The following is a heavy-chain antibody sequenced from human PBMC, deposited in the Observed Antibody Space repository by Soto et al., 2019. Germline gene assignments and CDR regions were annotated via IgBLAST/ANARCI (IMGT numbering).Heavy chain of an antibody. CDR1: GFTFSNYA. J-gene: IGHJ4*02. V-gene: IGHV3-30-3*01. D-gene: IGHD2-21*01. Sequence: QVQLVESGGGVVQPGRSLRLSCAASGFTFSNYAVHWVRQAPGKGLEWVAIISYDGSDKYYADSVRGRFTISRDNSKNTLYLQMTSLRAEAIAVYFCARGDGYNYFDYRGQGTLVTVSS. CDR3: ARGDGYNYFDY. CDR2: ISYDGSDK.